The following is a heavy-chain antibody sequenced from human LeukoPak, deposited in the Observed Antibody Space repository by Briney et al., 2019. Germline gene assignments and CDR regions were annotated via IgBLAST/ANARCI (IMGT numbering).Heavy chain of an antibody. Sequence: SVKVSCKASGDTFSRYAISWVRQAPGQGLEWMGGIIPVLSTANYAQKFQDRVTITADESTSTTYMELSSLKSEDTAVYYCARFQRGAWFGELFGWFDPWGQGTLVTVSS. CDR3: ARFQRGAWFGELFGWFDP. CDR2: IIPVLSTA. CDR1: GDTFSRYA. J-gene: IGHJ5*02. V-gene: IGHV1-69*13. D-gene: IGHD3-10*01.